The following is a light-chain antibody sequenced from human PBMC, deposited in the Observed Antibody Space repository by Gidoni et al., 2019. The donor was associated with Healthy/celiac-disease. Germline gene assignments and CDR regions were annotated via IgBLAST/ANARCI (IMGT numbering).Light chain of an antibody. J-gene: IGKJ3*01. CDR3: QQSYSTPFT. CDR1: QSISSY. V-gene: IGKV1-39*01. CDR2: AAS. Sequence: DIQMTQSPSSLSASVGDRVTITCRSSQSISSYLNWDQQKPGKAPKLLIYAASSLQSGVPSRFSGSGSGTDCTLTISSLQPEDFATYYCQQSYSTPFTFGPGTKVDIK.